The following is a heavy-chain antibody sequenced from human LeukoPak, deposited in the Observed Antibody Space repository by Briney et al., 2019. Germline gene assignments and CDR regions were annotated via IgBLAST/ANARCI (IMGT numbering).Heavy chain of an antibody. D-gene: IGHD3-9*01. CDR2: IYHSGST. CDR1: GGSISSSNW. Sequence: KPSETLSLTCAVSGGSISSSNWWSWVRQPPGKGLEWIGEIYHSGSTNYNPSLKSRVTISVDTSKNQFSLKLSSVTAADTAVYYCARRGYDLRYFETDYYMDVWGKGTTVTISS. V-gene: IGHV4-4*02. J-gene: IGHJ6*03. CDR3: ARRGYDLRYFETDYYMDV.